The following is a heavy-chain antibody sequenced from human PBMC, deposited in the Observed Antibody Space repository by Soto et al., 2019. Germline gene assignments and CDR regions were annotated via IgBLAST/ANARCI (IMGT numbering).Heavy chain of an antibody. Sequence: SLRLSCAASGFTFSSYAMSWVRQAPGKGLEWVSAISGSGGSTYYADSVKGRFTISRDNSKNTLYLQMNSLRAEDTAVYYCAKDPNYGDLSDYWGQGTLVTVSS. CDR2: ISGSGGST. D-gene: IGHD4-17*01. CDR3: AKDPNYGDLSDY. CDR1: GFTFSSYA. V-gene: IGHV3-23*01. J-gene: IGHJ4*02.